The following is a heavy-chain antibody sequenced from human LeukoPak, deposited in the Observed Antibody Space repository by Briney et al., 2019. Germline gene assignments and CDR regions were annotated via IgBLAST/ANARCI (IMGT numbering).Heavy chain of an antibody. Sequence: ASVKVSCKASGGTFSSYAISWVRQAPGQGLEWMGGIIPIFGTANYAQKFQGRVTITADKSTSTAYVELSSLRSEDTAVYYCARAGTPSYYDILTGCDYWGQGTLVTVSS. CDR1: GGTFSSYA. V-gene: IGHV1-69*06. CDR3: ARAGTPSYYDILTGCDY. D-gene: IGHD3-9*01. J-gene: IGHJ4*02. CDR2: IIPIFGTA.